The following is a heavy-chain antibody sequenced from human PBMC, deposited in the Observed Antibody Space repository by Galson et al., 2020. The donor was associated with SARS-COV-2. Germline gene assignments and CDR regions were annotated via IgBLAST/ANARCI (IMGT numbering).Heavy chain of an antibody. CDR2: ITTSGTST. V-gene: IGHV3-23*01. CDR1: GFTFSSYA. Sequence: GESLKISCAASGFTFSSYAMSWVRQAPGRGLEWVSTITTSGTSTYYADSVKGRFNISRDNSKNTLYLQMNSLRAEDTAVYYCPKARVPGAGKWLDPWGQGTLVTVSS. J-gene: IGHJ5*02. CDR3: PKARVPGAGKWLDP. D-gene: IGHD2-2*01.